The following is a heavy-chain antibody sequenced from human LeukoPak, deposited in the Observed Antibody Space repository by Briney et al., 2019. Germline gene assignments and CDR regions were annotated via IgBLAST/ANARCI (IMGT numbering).Heavy chain of an antibody. D-gene: IGHD1-26*01. CDR2: IIPIFGTA. J-gene: IGHJ4*02. Sequence: SVKVSCKASGGTFSSYAISWVRQAPGQGLEWMGGIIPIFGTANYAQKFQGRVTITADESTSTAYMELSSLRSEDTAVYYCATDPSGSYTPLGYWGQGTLVTVSS. CDR3: ATDPSGSYTPLGY. V-gene: IGHV1-69*01. CDR1: GGTFSSYA.